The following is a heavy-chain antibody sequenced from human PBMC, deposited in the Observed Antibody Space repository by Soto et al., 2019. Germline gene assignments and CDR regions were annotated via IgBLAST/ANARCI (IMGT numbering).Heavy chain of an antibody. CDR2: IYYGGST. V-gene: IGHV4-59*08. CDR1: GGSVSSHF. CDR3: ARQPYDSTGYYYGA. J-gene: IGHJ5*02. Sequence: SETLSLTCAVSGGSVSSHFWSWIRQSPGKGLEWIGYIYYGGSTNYNPSLKSRVTVSVDTSKNHFSLKLTSVTAADTAMYYCARQPYDSTGYYYGAWGQGTLVTVSS. D-gene: IGHD3-22*01.